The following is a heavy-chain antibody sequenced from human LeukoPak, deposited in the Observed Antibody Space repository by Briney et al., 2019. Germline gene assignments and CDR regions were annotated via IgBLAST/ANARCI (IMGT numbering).Heavy chain of an antibody. Sequence: KPSETLSLTCAVYGGSFSGYYWSWIRQPPGKGLEWIGEINHSGSTNYNPSLKSRVTISVDTSKNQFSLKLSSVTAADTAVYYCALGIAAVDYWGQGTLVTASS. CDR3: ALGIAAVDY. V-gene: IGHV4-34*01. D-gene: IGHD6-13*01. CDR2: INHSGST. J-gene: IGHJ4*02. CDR1: GGSFSGYY.